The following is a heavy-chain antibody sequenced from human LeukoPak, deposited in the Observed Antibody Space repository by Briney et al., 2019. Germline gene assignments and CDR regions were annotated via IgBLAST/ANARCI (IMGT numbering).Heavy chain of an antibody. J-gene: IGHJ4*02. CDR2: IWSDGSNK. CDR3: ARRRYSVYDFDY. V-gene: IGHV3-33*01. D-gene: IGHD5/OR15-5a*01. CDR1: GFTFSSYG. Sequence: GTSLRLSCAASGFTFSSYGMHWVRQAPGKGLEWEAVIWSDGSNKYYADSVKGRFTISRDNSKNTLYLQMNSLRAEDTAVYYCARRRYSVYDFDYWGQGTLVTVSS.